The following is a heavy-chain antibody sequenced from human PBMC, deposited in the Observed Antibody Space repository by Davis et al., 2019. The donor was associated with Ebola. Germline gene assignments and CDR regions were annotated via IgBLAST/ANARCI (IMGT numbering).Heavy chain of an antibody. J-gene: IGHJ4*02. CDR1: GFTFSSYR. CDR2: ISSSSSYI. CDR3: AREISVAYFDY. D-gene: IGHD6-19*01. V-gene: IGHV3-21*01. Sequence: GESLKLSCAASGFTFSSYRMHWVRQAPGTGLEWVSSISSSSSYIYYADSVKGRFTISRDNAKNSLYLQMNSLRAEDTAVYYCAREISVAYFDYWGQGTLVTVSS.